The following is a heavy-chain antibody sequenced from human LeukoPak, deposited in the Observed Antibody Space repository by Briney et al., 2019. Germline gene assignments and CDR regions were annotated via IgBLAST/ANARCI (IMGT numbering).Heavy chain of an antibody. CDR3: AHFRPGTILVT. Sequence: PSETLCLTCTVSDGSISDSLNYWGWIRPPPGKGLDLIGTLSYGGSAYYNPSLKSRVTISGDTSRTPISLNLNSVTAEDTAVYYCAHFRPGTILVTWGQGILVTVSS. D-gene: IGHD1-7*01. CDR1: DGSISDSLNY. J-gene: IGHJ5*02. V-gene: IGHV4-39*07. CDR2: LSYGGSA.